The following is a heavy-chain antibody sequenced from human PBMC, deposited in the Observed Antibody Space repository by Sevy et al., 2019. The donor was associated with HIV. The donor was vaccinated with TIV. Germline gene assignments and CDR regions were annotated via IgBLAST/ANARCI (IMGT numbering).Heavy chain of an antibody. J-gene: IGHJ4*02. CDR3: ARGSYDSSDYYREFDY. CDR2: IYTSGST. Sequence: SETLSLTCTVSGGSSGRYYWRWIRQPAGKGLEWIGRIYTSGSTDYNPSLKSRVTISIDTSKNQFSLKLTSVTAADTAVYYCARGSYDSSDYYREFDYCGQGTLVTVSS. CDR1: GGSSGRYY. D-gene: IGHD3-22*01. V-gene: IGHV4-4*07.